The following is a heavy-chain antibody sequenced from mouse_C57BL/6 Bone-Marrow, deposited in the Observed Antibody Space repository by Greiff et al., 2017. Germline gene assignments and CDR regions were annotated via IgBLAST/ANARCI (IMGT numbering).Heavy chain of an antibody. CDR3: ASPFYYYGSSYNPFAY. V-gene: IGHV1-12*01. D-gene: IGHD1-1*01. CDR1: GYTFTSYN. J-gene: IGHJ3*01. CDR2: IYPGNGDT. Sequence: QVQLKQSGAELVRPGASVKMSCKASGYTFTSYNMHWVKQTPRQGLEWIGAIYPGNGDTSYNQKFKGKATLTVDKSSSTAYMQLSSLTSEDSAVYFCASPFYYYGSSYNPFAYWGQGTLVTVAA.